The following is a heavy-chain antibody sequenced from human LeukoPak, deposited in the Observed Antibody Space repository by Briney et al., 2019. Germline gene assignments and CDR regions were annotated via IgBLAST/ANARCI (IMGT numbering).Heavy chain of an antibody. CDR1: GFTFSSHG. Sequence: GGSLRLSCAASGFTFSSHGMNWVRQAPGKGLEWVSGISGSGGNTYYADSVKGRFTISRDNSKNTLYLQMNSLRAEDTAVFYCAKDDNYIRFLSWGQGTLVTVSS. D-gene: IGHD3-16*01. J-gene: IGHJ5*02. V-gene: IGHV3-23*01. CDR3: AKDDNYIRFLS. CDR2: ISGSGGNT.